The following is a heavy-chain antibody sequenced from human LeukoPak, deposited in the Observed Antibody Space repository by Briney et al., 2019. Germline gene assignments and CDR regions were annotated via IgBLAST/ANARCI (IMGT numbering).Heavy chain of an antibody. Sequence: GGSLRLSCAASGFRFSNYAMHWVRQAPGKGLEWVAGISYDGSKKYYADSVKGRLTISRDNSKNTLYLQMNSLRADDTAMYYCAKRYDTTVYSINFDYWGQGTLVTVSS. V-gene: IGHV3-30*18. CDR1: GFRFSNYA. J-gene: IGHJ4*02. CDR2: ISYDGSKK. D-gene: IGHD3-22*01. CDR3: AKRYDTTVYSINFDY.